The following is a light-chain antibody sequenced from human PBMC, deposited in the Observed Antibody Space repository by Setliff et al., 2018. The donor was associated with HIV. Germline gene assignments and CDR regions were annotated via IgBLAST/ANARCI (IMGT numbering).Light chain of an antibody. CDR1: SSDVGGYNY. Sequence: QSVLTQPASVSGSPGQSITISCTGTSSDVGGYNYVSWYRQHPGKAPKLMIYDVSNRPSGVSNRFSGSKSGNTASLTISGLQAEDEADYYCCSYTSSSTSYVFGTGTKVTVL. J-gene: IGLJ1*01. V-gene: IGLV2-14*01. CDR3: CSYTSSSTSYV. CDR2: DVS.